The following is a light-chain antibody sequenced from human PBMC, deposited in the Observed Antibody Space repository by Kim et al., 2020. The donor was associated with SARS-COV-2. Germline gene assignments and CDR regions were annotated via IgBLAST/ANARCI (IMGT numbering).Light chain of an antibody. CDR2: KAS. CDR1: QSVGNG. CDR3: QQHSSYTA. V-gene: IGKV1-5*03. J-gene: IGKJ2*01. Sequence: GSKVTTTGRPIQSVGNGLSRNNQTPGKAPKFPIYKASTLESGVPLRIGGIRSGTEFTLTISSLQPDDFASYSCQQHSSYTAFGQGTKLEIK.